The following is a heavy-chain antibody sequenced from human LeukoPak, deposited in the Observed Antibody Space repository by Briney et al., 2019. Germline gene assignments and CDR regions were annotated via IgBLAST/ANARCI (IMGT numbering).Heavy chain of an antibody. V-gene: IGHV3-74*03. J-gene: IGHJ4*02. CDR3: ARVGDCNGNCFYSY. Sequence: GGSLRLSCAASGFIFSSYWMHWVPQAPGKGLVWVSQINSDGTTTMHADSVKGRFTISRENAKNPLYLQMNSLRAEDTAVYYCARVGDCNGNCFYSYWGQGALVTVSS. CDR2: INSDGTTT. D-gene: IGHD2-21*02. CDR1: GFIFSSYW.